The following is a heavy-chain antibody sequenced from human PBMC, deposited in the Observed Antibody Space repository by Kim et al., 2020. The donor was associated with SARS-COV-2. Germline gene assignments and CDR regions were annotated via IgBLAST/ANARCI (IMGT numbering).Heavy chain of an antibody. CDR1: GGSFSGYY. V-gene: IGHV4-34*01. D-gene: IGHD3-22*01. Sequence: SETLSLTCAVYGGSFSGYYWSWIRQPPGKGLEWIGEINYSGSTNYNPSLKSRVTISADASKNQFSLKLSSVTAADTAVYYCARGIRKITMILVVATSESAYSDYWGQGTLVTVSS. J-gene: IGHJ4*02. CDR3: ARGIRKITMILVVATSESAYSDY. CDR2: INYSGST.